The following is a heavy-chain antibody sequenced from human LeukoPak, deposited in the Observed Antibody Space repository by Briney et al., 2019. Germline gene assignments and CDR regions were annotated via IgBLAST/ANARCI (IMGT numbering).Heavy chain of an antibody. V-gene: IGHV4-59*08. Sequence: PSETLSLTCTVSGGSISSYYWSWIRQPPGKGLEWIEYIYYSGSTNYNPSLKSRVTIPVDTSKNQFSLKLSSVTAADTAVYYCARRGIAAAGYDYWGQGTLVTVSS. CDR3: ARRGIAAAGYDY. CDR2: IYYSGST. J-gene: IGHJ4*02. D-gene: IGHD6-13*01. CDR1: GGSISSYY.